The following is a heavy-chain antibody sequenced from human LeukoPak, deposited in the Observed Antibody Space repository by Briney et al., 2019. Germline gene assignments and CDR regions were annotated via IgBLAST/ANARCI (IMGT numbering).Heavy chain of an antibody. CDR2: IYYSGST. D-gene: IGHD5-18*01. V-gene: IGHV4-39*01. CDR3: ARRTLGPDTAMDPYWYFDL. J-gene: IGHJ2*01. Sequence: SETLSLTRTVSGGSISSSSYYWGWIRQPPGKGLEWIGSIYYSGSTYYNPSLKSRVTISVDTSKNQFSLKLSSVTAADTAVYYCARRTLGPDTAMDPYWYFDLWGRGTLVTVSS. CDR1: GGSISSSSYY.